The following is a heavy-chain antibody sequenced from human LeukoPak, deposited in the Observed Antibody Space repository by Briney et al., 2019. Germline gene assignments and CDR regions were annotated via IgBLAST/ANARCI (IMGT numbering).Heavy chain of an antibody. CDR3: ARERVSGVGFDY. CDR1: GGTFSSYA. CDR2: IIPIFGTA. D-gene: IGHD3-10*01. Sequence: SSVKVSCKASGGTFSSYAISWVRQAPGQGLEWMGWIIPIFGTANYAQKFQGRVTITADESTSTAYMELSSLRSEDTAVHYCARERVSGVGFDYWGQGTLVTVSS. V-gene: IGHV1-69*01. J-gene: IGHJ4*02.